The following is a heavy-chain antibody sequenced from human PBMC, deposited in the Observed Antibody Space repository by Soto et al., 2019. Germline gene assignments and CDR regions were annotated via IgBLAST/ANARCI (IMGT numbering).Heavy chain of an antibody. V-gene: IGHV3-30*18. J-gene: IGHJ4*02. D-gene: IGHD3-16*02. CDR2: ISYDGVEK. CDR3: AKALGELSPESYDS. CDR1: GFTFSYYA. Sequence: QVQLVESGGGVVQPGRSLRLSCAASGFTFSYYAMHWVRQAPGKGLEWVAVISYDGVEKYYAESVKGRFTISRDNSKNTLSLKMNSLRADDTAVYYCAKALGELSPESYDSWGQGTLITVSS.